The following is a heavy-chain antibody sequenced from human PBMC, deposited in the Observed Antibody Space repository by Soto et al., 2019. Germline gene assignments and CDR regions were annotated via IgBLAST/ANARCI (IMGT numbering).Heavy chain of an antibody. V-gene: IGHV1-69*04. CDR2: IIPILGIA. Sequence: GASVKVSCKASGGTFSSYTISWVRQAPGQGLEWMGRIIPILGIANYAQKFQGRVTITADKSTSTAYMELSSLRSEDTAVYYCAREQYYYDSSGYYDEWGQGTLVTVSS. CDR1: GGTFSSYT. CDR3: AREQYYYDSSGYYDE. D-gene: IGHD3-22*01. J-gene: IGHJ4*02.